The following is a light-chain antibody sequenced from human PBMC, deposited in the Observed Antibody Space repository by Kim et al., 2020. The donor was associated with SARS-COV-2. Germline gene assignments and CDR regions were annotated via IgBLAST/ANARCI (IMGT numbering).Light chain of an antibody. CDR1: QSVSSSY. Sequence: EIVLTQSPGTLSLSPGERATLSCRASQSVSSSYLAWYQQKPGQAPRLLIYDASNRATGIPARFSGSGSGTDFTLTISSLEPEDFAVYYCQQRSNWPPFFGGGTKVDIK. J-gene: IGKJ4*01. CDR2: DAS. V-gene: IGKV3-11*01. CDR3: QQRSNWPPF.